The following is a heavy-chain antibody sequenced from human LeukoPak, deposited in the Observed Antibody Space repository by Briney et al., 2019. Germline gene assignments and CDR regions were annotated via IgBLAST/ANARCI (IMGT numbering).Heavy chain of an antibody. CDR2: IWYDGSNK. J-gene: IGHJ4*02. Sequence: GRSLRLSCAASGFTFSSYGMHWVRQAPGKGLEWVAVIWYDGSNKYYADSVKGRFTISRDNSKNTLYLQMNSLRAEDTAVYYCARDPQQLVLGPFDYWGQGTLVTVSS. CDR3: ARDPQQLVLGPFDY. V-gene: IGHV3-33*01. CDR1: GFTFSSYG. D-gene: IGHD6-13*01.